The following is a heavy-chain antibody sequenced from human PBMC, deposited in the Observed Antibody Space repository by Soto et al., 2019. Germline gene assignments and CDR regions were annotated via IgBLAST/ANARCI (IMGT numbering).Heavy chain of an antibody. J-gene: IGHJ6*02. CDR2: ISGSAGRT. V-gene: IGHV3-23*01. Sequence: GGSLRLSCAASGFTFTSYAMSWVRQAPGKGLEWVAIISGSAGRTYYADSVKGRFTISRDNSKNTLYLQMNSLRADDTAVYYCAKAPSARVFSFGLDVWGQGTTVTVSS. CDR1: GFTFTSYA. D-gene: IGHD2-2*01. CDR3: AKAPSARVFSFGLDV.